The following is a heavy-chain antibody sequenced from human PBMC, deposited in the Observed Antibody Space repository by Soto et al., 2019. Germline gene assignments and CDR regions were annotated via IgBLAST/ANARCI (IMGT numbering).Heavy chain of an antibody. CDR2: IYYSGST. J-gene: IGHJ4*02. CDR1: GGSISSSSYY. CDR3: ASRSFGGVIVFSQLFDY. D-gene: IGHD3-16*02. Sequence: QLQLQESGPGLVKPSETLSLTCTVSGGSISSSSYYWGWIRQPPGKGLEWIGSIYYSGSTYYNPSLTRRVTISVDTSKNQFSLKLSSVTAADTAVYYCASRSFGGVIVFSQLFDYWGQGTLVTVSS. V-gene: IGHV4-39*01.